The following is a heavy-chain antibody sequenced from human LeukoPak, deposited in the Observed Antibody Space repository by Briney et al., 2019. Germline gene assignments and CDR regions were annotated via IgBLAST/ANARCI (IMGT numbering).Heavy chain of an antibody. V-gene: IGHV4-38-2*02. CDR1: GGSISSGYY. CDR2: IYHFGTT. D-gene: IGHD5-18*01. J-gene: IGHJ6*03. CDR3: AREYAPRYNYGQKVNYYYYMDV. Sequence: SGTLSLTCTVSGGSISSGYYWGWIRQPPGKGLEWIGNIYHFGTTHYNPSLKSRVIISVDTSKNQFSLNLSSVTAADTAVYYCAREYAPRYNYGQKVNYYYYMDVWGKGTTVTVSS.